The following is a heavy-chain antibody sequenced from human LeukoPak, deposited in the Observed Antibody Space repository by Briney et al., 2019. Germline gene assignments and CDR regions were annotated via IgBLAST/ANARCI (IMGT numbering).Heavy chain of an antibody. Sequence: GAPVKPYCMASGYTFTGYYMHWVRQPPGQGLEWMGWINPNSGGTNYAQKFPGRVTMTRDTSISAVYMELSRLRSDDTAVYYCARDGTGVYNLVQYWGQGTLVTVSS. CDR2: INPNSGGT. D-gene: IGHD5-24*01. J-gene: IGHJ4*02. V-gene: IGHV1-2*02. CDR1: GYTFTGYY. CDR3: ARDGTGVYNLVQY.